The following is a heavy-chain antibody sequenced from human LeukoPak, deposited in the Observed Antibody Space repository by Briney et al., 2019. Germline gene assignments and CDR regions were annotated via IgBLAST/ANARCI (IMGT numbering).Heavy chain of an antibody. Sequence: PSETLSLTCTVSGGSISSSSYYWGWIRQPPGKGLEWIGSIYYSGSTYYNTSLKSRLTISLDTSQNQFSLKLASVTAADTAIYYCAREFSSIGNYYYYMDVWGQGTTVTVSS. CDR3: AREFSSIGNYYYYMDV. V-gene: IGHV4-39*07. CDR1: GGSISSSSYY. J-gene: IGHJ6*03. CDR2: IYYSGST. D-gene: IGHD6-13*01.